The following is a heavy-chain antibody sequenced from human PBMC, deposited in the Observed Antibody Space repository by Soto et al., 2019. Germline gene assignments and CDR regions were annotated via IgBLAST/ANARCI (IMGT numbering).Heavy chain of an antibody. D-gene: IGHD4-17*01. CDR3: AGGRGPVTTVTTEYYYYGMDV. CDR1: GFTFSSYS. V-gene: IGHV3-30*05. Sequence: VGSLRLSCAASGFTFSSYSMNWVRQAPGKGLEWVAVISYDGSNKYYADSVKGRFTISRDNSKNTLYLQMNSLRAEDTAVYYCAGGRGPVTTVTTEYYYYGMDVWGQGTTVTVSS. CDR2: ISYDGSNK. J-gene: IGHJ6*02.